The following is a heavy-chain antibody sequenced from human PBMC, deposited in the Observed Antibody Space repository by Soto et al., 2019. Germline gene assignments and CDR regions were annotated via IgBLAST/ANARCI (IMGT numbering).Heavy chain of an antibody. V-gene: IGHV3-23*01. CDR3: AKDGSPLDWLPGEWFDP. CDR2: ISGSGGST. Sequence: AGGSLRLSCAASGFTFSSYAMSWVRQAPGKGLEWVSAISGSGGSTYYADSVKGRFTISRDNSKNTLYLQMNSLRAEDTAVYYCAKDGSPLDWLPGEWFDPWGQRTLVTVSS. D-gene: IGHD3-9*01. CDR1: GFTFSSYA. J-gene: IGHJ5*02.